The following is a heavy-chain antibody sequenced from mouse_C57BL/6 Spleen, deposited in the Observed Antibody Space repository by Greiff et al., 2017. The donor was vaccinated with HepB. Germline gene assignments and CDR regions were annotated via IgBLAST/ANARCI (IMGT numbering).Heavy chain of an antibody. V-gene: IGHV1-26*01. CDR2: INPNNGGT. CDR3: ARSGLYYDYDGAWFAY. J-gene: IGHJ3*01. CDR1: GYTFTDYY. Sequence: EVKLVESGPELVKPGASVKISCKASGYTFTDYYMNWVKQSHGKSLEWIGDINPNNGGTSYNQKFKGKATLTVDKSSSTAYMELRSLTSEDSAVYYCARSGLYYDYDGAWFAYWGQGTLVTVSA. D-gene: IGHD2-4*01.